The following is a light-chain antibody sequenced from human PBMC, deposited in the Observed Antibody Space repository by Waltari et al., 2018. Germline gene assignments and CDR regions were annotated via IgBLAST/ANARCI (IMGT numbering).Light chain of an antibody. CDR1: KLSNTY. J-gene: IGLJ1*01. V-gene: IGLV3-1*01. CDR2: QDN. CDR3: LVWDTTAVRT. Sequence: SYDLTQPPSLSVSPGQTATITCSGLKLSNTYASWYQQRPGQSPVLVIYQDNKRPSGIPERFSGSNSGYTATLTISGALPMDEADYYCLVWDTTAVRTFGTGTKVTVL.